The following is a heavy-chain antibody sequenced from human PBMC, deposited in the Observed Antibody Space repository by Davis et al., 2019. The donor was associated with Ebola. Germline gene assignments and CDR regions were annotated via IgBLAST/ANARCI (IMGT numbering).Heavy chain of an antibody. Sequence: PGGSLRLSCAASGFTFSSYSMNWVRQAPGKGLEWVSYISSSSSTIYYADSVKGRFTISRDNAKNSLYLQMNSLRDEDTAVYYCARDNLAQDTAMVPDVLDWYYYYGMDVWGQGTTVTVSS. CDR3: ARDNLAQDTAMVPDVLDWYYYYGMDV. D-gene: IGHD5-18*01. V-gene: IGHV3-48*02. CDR1: GFTFSSYS. J-gene: IGHJ6*02. CDR2: ISSSSSTI.